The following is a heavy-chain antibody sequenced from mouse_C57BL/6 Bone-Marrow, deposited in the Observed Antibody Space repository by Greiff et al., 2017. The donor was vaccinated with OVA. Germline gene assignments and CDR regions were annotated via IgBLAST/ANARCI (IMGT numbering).Heavy chain of an antibody. J-gene: IGHJ3*01. CDR2: ISSRSSTI. CDR1: GFTFSDYG. CDR3: ARGPYGSSAWFAY. D-gene: IGHD1-1*01. V-gene: IGHV5-17*01. Sequence: DVKLVESGGGLVKPGGSLKLSCAASGFTFSDYGMHWVRQAPEKGLEWVAYISSRSSTIYYADTVKGRFTISRDNAKNTLFLQMTSLRSEDTAMYYCARGPYGSSAWFAYWGQGTLVTVSA.